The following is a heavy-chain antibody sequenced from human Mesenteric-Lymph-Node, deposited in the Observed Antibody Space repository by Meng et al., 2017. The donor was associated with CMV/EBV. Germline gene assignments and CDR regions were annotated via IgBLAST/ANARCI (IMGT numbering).Heavy chain of an antibody. D-gene: IGHD6-13*01. J-gene: IGHJ4*02. V-gene: IGHV3-64*02. CDR1: GFTFSRFA. CDR2: ISSNGDNT. CDR3: ARESRYSSRALDY. Sequence: GESLKISCAASGFTFSRFAMHWVRQAPGKGLEYVSGISSNGDNTYYPDSVKGRFTFSRDNSKNTLYLQMNSLRAEDTAVSYCARESRYSSRALDYWGQGTLVTVSS.